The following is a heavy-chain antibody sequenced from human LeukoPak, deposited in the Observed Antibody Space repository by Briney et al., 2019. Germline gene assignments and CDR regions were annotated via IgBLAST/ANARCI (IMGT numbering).Heavy chain of an antibody. CDR2: ISHDGSAK. V-gene: IGHV3-30*04. CDR3: AKDQGGSGEIDY. D-gene: IGHD3-10*01. CDR1: GFTFNTYA. J-gene: IGHJ4*02. Sequence: GGSLRLSCSASGFTFNTYAIHWVRQAPGKGLEWVAIISHDGSAKYYSDSVKGRFTISRDNSKNTLYLQLNSLRAEDTAVYYCAKDQGGSGEIDYWGQGTLVTVSS.